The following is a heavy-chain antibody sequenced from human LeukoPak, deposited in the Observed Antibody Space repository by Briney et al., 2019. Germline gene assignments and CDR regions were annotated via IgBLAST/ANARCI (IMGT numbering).Heavy chain of an antibody. CDR3: ARTDTAMAPGAFDI. CDR2: IYYSGST. D-gene: IGHD5-18*01. J-gene: IGHJ3*02. CDR1: GGSISSYY. V-gene: IGHV4-59*01. Sequence: SETLSLTCTVYGGSISSYYWSWIRQPPGKGLEWIGYIYYSGSTNYNPSLKSRVTISVDTSKNQFSLKLSSVTAADTAVYYCARTDTAMAPGAFDIWGQGTMVTVSS.